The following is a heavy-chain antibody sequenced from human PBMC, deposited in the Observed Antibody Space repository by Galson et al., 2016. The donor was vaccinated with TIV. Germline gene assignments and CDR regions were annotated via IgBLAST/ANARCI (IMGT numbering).Heavy chain of an antibody. Sequence: LRLSCAASGLSVSINYMTWVRQAPGRGLEWVSLISDAGTAYYADSVRGRFTISRDTSENTLYLQMNGLRVEDTAVYYCARDRVVDATYYYYYYGMDVWGQGTAVAVSS. CDR1: GLSVSINY. CDR2: ISDAGTA. D-gene: IGHD2-15*01. CDR3: ARDRVVDATYYYYYYGMDV. J-gene: IGHJ6*02. V-gene: IGHV3-66*02.